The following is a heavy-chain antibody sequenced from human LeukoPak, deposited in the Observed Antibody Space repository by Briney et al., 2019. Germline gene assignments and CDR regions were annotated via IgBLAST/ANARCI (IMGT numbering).Heavy chain of an antibody. J-gene: IGHJ4*02. Sequence: GGSLRLSCAASGFTFSTYDMNWVRQAPGKGLEWLSYISSRGGTIYYADSVKGRFTISRDNAKNSLYLQMNSLRPEDTAVYYCARDALAGGDWSNMGDYWGQGTLVTVSS. V-gene: IGHV3-48*03. D-gene: IGHD3-16*01. CDR3: ARDALAGGDWSNMGDY. CDR1: GFTFSTYD. CDR2: ISSRGGTI.